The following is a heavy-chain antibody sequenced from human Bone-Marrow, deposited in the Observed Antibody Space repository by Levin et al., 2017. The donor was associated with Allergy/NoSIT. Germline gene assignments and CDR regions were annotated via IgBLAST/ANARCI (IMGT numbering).Heavy chain of an antibody. J-gene: IGHJ3*02. V-gene: IGHV3-23*01. D-gene: IGHD3/OR15-3a*01. CDR3: AKVRRGLDAFDI. CDR1: GFTFSSSA. CDR2: ISAGDAST. Sequence: PGGSLRLSCAASGFTFSSSAMSWVRQAPGKGLEWVSSISAGDASTYYTDSVNGRLTVTSDNSKNTLYLQMNSLRAEDTALYYCAKVRRGLDAFDIWGQGTMVTVSS.